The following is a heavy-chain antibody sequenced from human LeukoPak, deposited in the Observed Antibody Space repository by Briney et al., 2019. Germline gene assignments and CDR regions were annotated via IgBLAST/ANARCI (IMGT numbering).Heavy chain of an antibody. CDR3: ARAVGATTGIDY. J-gene: IGHJ4*02. CDR1: GYTFTGYY. Sequence: ASVKVSCKASGYTFTGYYMHWVRQAPGQGLEWMGWINPNSGGTNYAQKFQGRVTMTRDTPISTAYMELSRLRSDDTAVYYCARAVGATTGIDYWGQGTLVTVSS. CDR2: INPNSGGT. D-gene: IGHD1-26*01. V-gene: IGHV1-2*02.